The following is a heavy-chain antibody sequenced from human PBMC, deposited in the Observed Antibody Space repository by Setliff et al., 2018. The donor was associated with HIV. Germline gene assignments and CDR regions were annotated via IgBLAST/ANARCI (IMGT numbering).Heavy chain of an antibody. CDR2: IIPIFGTA. CDR1: GGTFSSYA. V-gene: IGHV1-69*05. Sequence: ASVKVSCKASGGTFSSYAISWVRQAPGQGLEWMGGIIPIFGTANYAQKFQGRVTITTDESTSTAYMELSSLRSEDTAVYYCASGYCSSTSCFYNWFDPWGQGTLVT. CDR3: ASGYCSSTSCFYNWFDP. J-gene: IGHJ5*02. D-gene: IGHD2-2*01.